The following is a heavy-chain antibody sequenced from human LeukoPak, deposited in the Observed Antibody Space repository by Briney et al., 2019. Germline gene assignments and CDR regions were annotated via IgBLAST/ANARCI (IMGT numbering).Heavy chain of an antibody. CDR3: ARGVRGVINPNEYFDY. CDR2: IIPIFGTA. J-gene: IGHJ4*02. CDR1: GGTFSSYA. Sequence: ASVKVSCKASGGTFSSYAISWMRQAPGQGLEWMGGIIPIFGTANYAQKFQGRVTITTDESTSTAYMELSSLRSEYTAVYYCARGVRGVINPNEYFDYWGQGNLVTVSS. D-gene: IGHD3-10*01. V-gene: IGHV1-69*05.